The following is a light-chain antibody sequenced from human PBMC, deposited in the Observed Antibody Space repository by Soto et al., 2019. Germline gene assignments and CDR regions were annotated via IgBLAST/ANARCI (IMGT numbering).Light chain of an antibody. CDR1: QSISDY. CDR2: DAS. Sequence: IVLTQSPDTLSLSPGETASLSCRASQSISDYLAWYQQKPGQAPRLLIYDASNRATGIPGRFSGSGSGTDFSLTISSLKAEDFAIYYCQQRSDWPSAFGGGTRVEIK. V-gene: IGKV3-11*01. J-gene: IGKJ4*01. CDR3: QQRSDWPSA.